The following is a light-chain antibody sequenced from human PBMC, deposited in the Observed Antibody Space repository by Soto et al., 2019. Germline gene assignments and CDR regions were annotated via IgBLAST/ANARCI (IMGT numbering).Light chain of an antibody. Sequence: QSALTQPASVSGSPGQSITISCTGTSSDVGGYNYVSWYQQHPGKAPKLMIYEVSNRPSGVSNRFSGSKSGNTASLTISGLQADDEADYYCSSYAGAYSFGVVFGGGTKLTVL. J-gene: IGLJ3*02. CDR2: EVS. V-gene: IGLV2-14*01. CDR3: SSYAGAYSFGVV. CDR1: SSDVGGYNY.